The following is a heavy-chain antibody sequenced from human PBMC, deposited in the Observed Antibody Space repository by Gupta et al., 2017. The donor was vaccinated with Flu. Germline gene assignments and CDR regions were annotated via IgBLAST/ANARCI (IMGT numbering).Heavy chain of an antibody. CDR1: GGSISNSHYF. CDR3: ARVAQIGWFDP. Sequence: QVQLQESGPGLVKPSQTLSLTCTASGGSISNSHYFWSWIRKPAGKGLEWIGRIYSSGSTNYTPSLKSRVTISLDTSTNQFSLKLTSVTAADTAVYYCARVAQIGWFDPWGQGTLVTVSS. J-gene: IGHJ5*02. CDR2: IYSSGST. V-gene: IGHV4-61*02. D-gene: IGHD3-22*01.